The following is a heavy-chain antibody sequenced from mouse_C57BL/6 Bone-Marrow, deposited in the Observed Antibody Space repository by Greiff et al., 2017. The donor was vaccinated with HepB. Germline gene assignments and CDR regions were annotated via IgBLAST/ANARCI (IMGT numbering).Heavy chain of an antibody. CDR1: GFNIKDDY. V-gene: IGHV14-4*01. J-gene: IGHJ4*01. D-gene: IGHD1-1*01. CDR3: TRSGVVDAMDY. CDR2: IDPENGDT. Sequence: VQLQQSGAELVRPGASVKLSCTASGFNIKDDYMHWVKQRPEQGLEWIGWIDPENGDTEYASKFQGKATMTAETSSNTAYLQLSSLTSEDTAVYYCTRSGVVDAMDYWGQGTSVTVSS.